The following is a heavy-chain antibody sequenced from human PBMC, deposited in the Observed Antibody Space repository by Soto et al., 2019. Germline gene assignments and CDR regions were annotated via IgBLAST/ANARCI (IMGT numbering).Heavy chain of an antibody. V-gene: IGHV4-39*01. CDR1: GGSISSSSYC. CDR2: IYYSGST. J-gene: IGHJ4*02. D-gene: IGHD7-27*01. CDR3: ARRRLLGHYFDY. Sequence: SETLSLTCTVSGGSISSSSYCWGWIRQPPGKGLEWIGSIYYSGSTYYNPSLKSRVTISVDTSKNQFSLKLSSVTAADTAVYYCARRRLLGHYFDYWGQGTLVTVSS.